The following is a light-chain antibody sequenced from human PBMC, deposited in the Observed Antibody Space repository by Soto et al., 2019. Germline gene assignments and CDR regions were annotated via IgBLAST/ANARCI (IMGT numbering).Light chain of an antibody. CDR3: QQYNNLPWT. V-gene: IGKV3-15*01. Sequence: EIVMTQSPATLSVSPGERATLSCRASQSVSSNLAWYQQKPGQAPRLLIYGASTRATGIPARFSGSGSGTEFTLTICSLQSEDFAVYYCQQYNNLPWTFGQGTKVEIK. CDR1: QSVSSN. CDR2: GAS. J-gene: IGKJ1*01.